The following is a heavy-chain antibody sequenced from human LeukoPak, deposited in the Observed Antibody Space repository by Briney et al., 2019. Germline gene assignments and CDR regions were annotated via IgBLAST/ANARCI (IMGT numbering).Heavy chain of an antibody. CDR2: INPSSGDT. CDR1: AYTFTDYY. Sequence: ASVKVSCKASAYTFTDYYVHWVRQAPGQGLEWMGRINPSSGDTNYAQNFQGRVTMTRDTSISTAYMELSRLRSDDTAVYYCATTCGYFYYWGQGTLVTVSS. CDR3: ATTCGYFYY. J-gene: IGHJ4*02. V-gene: IGHV1-2*06. D-gene: IGHD1-14*01.